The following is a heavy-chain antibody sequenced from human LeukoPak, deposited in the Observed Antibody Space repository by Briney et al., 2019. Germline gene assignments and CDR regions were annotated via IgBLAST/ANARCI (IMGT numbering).Heavy chain of an antibody. CDR2: ISGSGGST. CDR3: ARGGNRYCSGGSCYMFDY. Sequence: PGGSLRLSCAASGFTFSSYAMSWVRQAPGKGLEWVSAISGSGGSTYYADSVKGRLTISRDNSKNTLYLQMNSLRAEDTAVYYCARGGNRYCSGGSCYMFDYWGQGTLVTVSS. J-gene: IGHJ4*02. CDR1: GFTFSSYA. V-gene: IGHV3-23*01. D-gene: IGHD2-15*01.